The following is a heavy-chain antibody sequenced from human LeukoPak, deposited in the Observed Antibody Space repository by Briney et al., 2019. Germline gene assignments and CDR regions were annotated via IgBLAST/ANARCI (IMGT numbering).Heavy chain of an antibody. J-gene: IGHJ5*02. Sequence: PSETLSLTCTVSGGSISSGSYYWDWIRQAPGKGPEWIGNIYHSGITYYNPSLKSRVTMSVDTSKNHFSLKLNSLTAADTAVYYCARHHSALNWLDPWGQGTLVTVSS. CDR1: GGSISSGSYY. CDR2: IYHSGIT. CDR3: ARHHSALNWLDP. D-gene: IGHD2-15*01. V-gene: IGHV4-39*01.